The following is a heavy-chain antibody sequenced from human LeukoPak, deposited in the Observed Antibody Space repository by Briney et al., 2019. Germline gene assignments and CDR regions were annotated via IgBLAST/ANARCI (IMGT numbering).Heavy chain of an antibody. D-gene: IGHD3-22*01. CDR1: GFSFSSYA. Sequence: GGSLRLSCATSGFSFSSYAMSWVRQAPGKGLEWVSGINWNGGSTGYADSVKGRFTISRDNAKNSLYLQMNSLRAEDTALYYCARVGHYDSSGFFDYWGQGTLVTVSS. J-gene: IGHJ4*02. CDR3: ARVGHYDSSGFFDY. V-gene: IGHV3-20*04. CDR2: INWNGGST.